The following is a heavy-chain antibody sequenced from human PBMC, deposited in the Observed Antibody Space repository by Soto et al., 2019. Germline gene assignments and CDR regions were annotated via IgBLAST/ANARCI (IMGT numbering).Heavy chain of an antibody. CDR3: ALSRCHYYFDL. J-gene: IGHJ4*02. Sequence: PGGSLRLSCAASGFTFSGYDMPWVRQAPGKGLQWVALICYSGSDTYYADSVKGRFTISRDNSKNTLYLEMNSLRAEDTAVYYCALSRCHYYFDLWGQGTLVTVSS. CDR1: GFTFSGYD. D-gene: IGHD4-17*01. CDR2: ICYSGSDT. V-gene: IGHV3-33*08.